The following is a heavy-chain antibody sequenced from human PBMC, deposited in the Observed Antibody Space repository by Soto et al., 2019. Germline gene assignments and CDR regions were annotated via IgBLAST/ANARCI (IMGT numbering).Heavy chain of an antibody. J-gene: IGHJ4*02. D-gene: IGHD3-22*01. Sequence: GGSLRLSCAASGFTFSSYGMHWVRQAPGKGLEWVAVIWYDGSNKYYADSVKGRFTISRDNAKNSLYLQMNSLRAEDTAVYYCARSHLYYDSSGYHDYWGQGTLVTVSS. CDR1: GFTFSSYG. CDR2: IWYDGSNK. V-gene: IGHV3-33*01. CDR3: ARSHLYYDSSGYHDY.